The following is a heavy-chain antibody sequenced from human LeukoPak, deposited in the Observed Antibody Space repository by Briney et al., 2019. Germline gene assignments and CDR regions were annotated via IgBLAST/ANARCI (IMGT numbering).Heavy chain of an antibody. CDR2: IIGDGTST. D-gene: IGHD4-17*01. V-gene: IGHV3-74*03. CDR1: GFTFTTNF. CDR3: AREHYGRDY. Sequence: AGSLRLASAAAGFTFTTNFMGWVSPAPGKGLVWVSRIIGDGTSTMYADSVMGPFTISRAHAKHSLYLQMNSLRAEDTAVYYCAREHYGRDYWGQGTLVSVSS. J-gene: IGHJ4*02.